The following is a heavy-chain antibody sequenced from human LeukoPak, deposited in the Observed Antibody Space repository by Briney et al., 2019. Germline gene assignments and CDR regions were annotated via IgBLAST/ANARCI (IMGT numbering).Heavy chain of an antibody. V-gene: IGHV1-69*05. CDR3: ARVYGSGSYYVAVNWFDP. Sequence: SVKVSSKASGGTFSSYDISWVRQAPGQGLEWMGGIIPIFGTANYAQKFQGRVTITTDESTSTAYMELSSLRSEDTAVYYCARVYGSGSYYVAVNWFDPWGQGTLVTVSS. CDR1: GGTFSSYD. CDR2: IIPIFGTA. D-gene: IGHD3-10*01. J-gene: IGHJ5*02.